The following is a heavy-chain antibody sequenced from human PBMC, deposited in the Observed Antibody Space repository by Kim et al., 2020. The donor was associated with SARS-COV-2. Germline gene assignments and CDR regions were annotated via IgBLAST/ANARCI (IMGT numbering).Heavy chain of an antibody. Sequence: GGSLRLSCAASGLTFTTYAMHWVRQAPGKGLEWVAVISKDGSNKVYGDSVKGRFTVSRDNSKNTLYLQMISLRAEDTAVYYCAKVRRASGDDLFYYYYD. CDR2: ISKDGSNK. V-gene: IGHV3-30*18. D-gene: IGHD5-12*01. CDR1: GLTFTTYA. J-gene: IGHJ6*01. CDR3: AKVRRASGDDLFYYYYD.